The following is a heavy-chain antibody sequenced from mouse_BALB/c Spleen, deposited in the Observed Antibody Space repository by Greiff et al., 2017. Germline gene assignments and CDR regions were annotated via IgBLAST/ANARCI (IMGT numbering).Heavy chain of an antibody. D-gene: IGHD2-2*01. V-gene: IGHV5-6-5*01. Sequence: EVMLVESGGGLVKPGGSLKLSCAASGFTFSSYAMSWVRQTPEKRLEWVASISSGGSTYYPDSVKGRFTISRDNARNILYLQMSSLRSEDTAMYYCARGGGYDERFAYWGQGTLVTVSA. CDR2: ISSGGST. J-gene: IGHJ3*01. CDR1: GFTFSSYA. CDR3: ARGGGYDERFAY.